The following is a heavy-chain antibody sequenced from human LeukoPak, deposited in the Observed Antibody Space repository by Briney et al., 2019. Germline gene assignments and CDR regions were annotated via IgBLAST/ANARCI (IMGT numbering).Heavy chain of an antibody. CDR2: IKQDGSEK. V-gene: IGHV3-7*03. CDR1: GFTFSTYW. J-gene: IGHJ4*02. Sequence: GGSLRLACAASGFTFSTYWMSWVRQAPGKGLEWVANIKQDGSEKYYVDSVKGRFTISRDNAKNSLYLQMNSLRAEDTAVYYCASRGAPDYYGSGSYLYAFDYWGQGTLVTVSS. CDR3: ASRGAPDYYGSGSYLYAFDY. D-gene: IGHD3-10*01.